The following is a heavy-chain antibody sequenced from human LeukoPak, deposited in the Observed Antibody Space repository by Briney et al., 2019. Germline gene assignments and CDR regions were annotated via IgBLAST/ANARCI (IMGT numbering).Heavy chain of an antibody. CDR3: ARVAYCGGDCYSLFGHYYYYYYMDV. CDR2: MNANSRNT. J-gene: IGHJ6*03. D-gene: IGHD2-21*02. V-gene: IGHV1-8*01. Sequence: GASVKVSCKASGYTFTSYEINWVRQATGQGLEWRGWMNANSRNTGYAQKFQCRVTMTRNTSISTAYMELSSLTYADTAVYYCARVAYCGGDCYSLFGHYYYYYYMDVWGKGTTVTVSS. CDR1: GYTFTSYE.